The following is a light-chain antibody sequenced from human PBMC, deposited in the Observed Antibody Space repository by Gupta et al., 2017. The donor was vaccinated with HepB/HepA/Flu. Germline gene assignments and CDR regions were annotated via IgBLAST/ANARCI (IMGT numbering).Light chain of an antibody. J-gene: IGLJ1*01. Sequence: QSVLTQPPSASGTPGQRVTVSCSGSSSNVGSHNINWYQQLPGMAPKPRIFSTHQRPSRVAARFSASKSGTSDSLSISGLQSEDEDEYVCGTWDKGLNAFVFGPGTKVTVL. CDR1: SSNVGSHN. CDR2: STH. V-gene: IGLV1-44*01. CDR3: GTWDKGLNAFV.